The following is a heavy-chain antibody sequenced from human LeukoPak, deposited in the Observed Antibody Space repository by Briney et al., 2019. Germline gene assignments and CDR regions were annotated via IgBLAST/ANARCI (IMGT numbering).Heavy chain of an antibody. CDR3: AREDPQTTLPEGMDV. D-gene: IGHD4-17*01. Sequence: SETLSLTCSVSGVSISIYYGRWLRQLPGKGREWVGYIYYTGTTNYNPSLRSRVTLSVHTSRNQFSLRLSSVTAADPAVYYCAREDPQTTLPEGMDVWGHGTTVIVS. J-gene: IGHJ6*02. CDR2: IYYTGTT. CDR1: GVSISIYY. V-gene: IGHV4-59*01.